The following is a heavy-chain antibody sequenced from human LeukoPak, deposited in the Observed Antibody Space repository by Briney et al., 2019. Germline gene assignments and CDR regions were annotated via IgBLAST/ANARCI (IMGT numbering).Heavy chain of an antibody. CDR2: ISASGRTT. D-gene: IGHD2-21*02. J-gene: IGHJ4*02. CDR3: AKPVGATSIRDFDS. Sequence: GGSLRLSCAASGFTFATYLMTWVRQAPGKGLEWVSSISASGRTTYYADSVKGRFTISRDNSKDTLYLEMNSLRAEDMAKYYCAKPVGATSIRDFDSWGQGTLVTVSS. CDR1: GFTFATYL. V-gene: IGHV3-23*01.